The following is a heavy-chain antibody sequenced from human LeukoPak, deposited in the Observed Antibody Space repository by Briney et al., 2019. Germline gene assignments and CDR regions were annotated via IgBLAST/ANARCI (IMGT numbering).Heavy chain of an antibody. CDR3: ARLPYDILTGYYTCFDY. V-gene: IGHV4-39*01. D-gene: IGHD3-9*01. CDR1: GGSISSSSYY. Sequence: SETLSLTCTVSGGSISSSSYYWGWIRQPPGKGLEWIGSIYYSGSTYYNPSLKSRVTISVDTSKNQFSLKLSSVTAADTAVYYCARLPYDILTGYYTCFDYWGQGTLVTVSP. CDR2: IYYSGST. J-gene: IGHJ4*02.